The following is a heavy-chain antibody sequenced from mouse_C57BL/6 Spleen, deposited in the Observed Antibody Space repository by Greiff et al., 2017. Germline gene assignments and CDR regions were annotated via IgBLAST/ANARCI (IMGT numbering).Heavy chain of an antibody. CDR1: GYTFTSYW. CDR2: IHPSDSDT. J-gene: IGHJ2*01. CDR3: AIPYDYDGEYYFDF. V-gene: IGHV1-74*01. Sequence: QVHVKQPGAELVKPGASVKVSCKASGYTFTSYWMHWVKQRPGQGLAWIGRIHPSDSDTNYNQKFKGKATLNVDKSSRTAYMQLSSLTSEDSAVYYFAIPYDYDGEYYFDFWGQGTTLTVSS. D-gene: IGHD2-4*01.